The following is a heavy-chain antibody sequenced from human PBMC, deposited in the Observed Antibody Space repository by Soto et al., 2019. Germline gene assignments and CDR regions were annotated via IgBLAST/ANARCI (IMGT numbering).Heavy chain of an antibody. V-gene: IGHV3-66*01. CDR2: IYSGGST. Sequence: EVQLVESGGGLVQPGGSLRLSCAASGFTVSSNYMSWVRQAPGKGLEWVSVIYSGGSTYYADSVKGRFTISRDDSKNTLYLQMNSLRAEDTAVYYCARDNRGHGEAFDVWGQGTMVTVSS. CDR3: ARDNRGHGEAFDV. J-gene: IGHJ3*01. CDR1: GFTVSSNY. D-gene: IGHD3-10*01.